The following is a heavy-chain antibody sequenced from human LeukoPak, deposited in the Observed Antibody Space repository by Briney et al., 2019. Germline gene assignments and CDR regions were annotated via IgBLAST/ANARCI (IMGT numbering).Heavy chain of an antibody. Sequence: GGSLRLSCAASGFSFSSYDMHWVRQAPGKGLEWVAVIWYDGSNKYHADSVKGRFTISRDNSKNTLYLQMNSLRAEDTAVYYCARGGEFEAFDIWGQGTMVTVSS. J-gene: IGHJ3*02. V-gene: IGHV3-33*01. CDR2: IWYDGSNK. D-gene: IGHD3-16*01. CDR1: GFSFSSYD. CDR3: ARGGEFEAFDI.